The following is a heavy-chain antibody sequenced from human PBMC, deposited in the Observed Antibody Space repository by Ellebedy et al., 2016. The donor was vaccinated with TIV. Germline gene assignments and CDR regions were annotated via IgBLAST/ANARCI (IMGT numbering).Heavy chain of an antibody. D-gene: IGHD5-12*01. Sequence: MPSETLSLTCTVSGGSISSYYWSWIRQPPGKGLEWIGYVYYSGNTNYNPSLKSRVTKSVDTSKNQFSLRLSSVTAADTAVYMCARERRDSGYEAFDIWGPGTMATVSS. V-gene: IGHV4-59*01. CDR1: GGSISSYY. CDR2: VYYSGNT. CDR3: ARERRDSGYEAFDI. J-gene: IGHJ3*02.